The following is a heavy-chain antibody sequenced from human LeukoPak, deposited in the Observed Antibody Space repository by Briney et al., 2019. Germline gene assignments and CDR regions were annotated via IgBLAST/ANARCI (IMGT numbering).Heavy chain of an antibody. V-gene: IGHV3-33*01. CDR1: GFTFSSYG. J-gene: IGHJ4*02. Sequence: GRSLRLSCAASGFTFSSYGMHWVRQAPGKGLEWVAVIWYDGSNKYYADSVKGRFTISRDNSKNTLCLQMNSLRAEDTAVYYCARDRVEVLWFGELSEGYYFDYWGQGTLVTVSS. D-gene: IGHD3-10*01. CDR2: IWYDGSNK. CDR3: ARDRVEVLWFGELSEGYYFDY.